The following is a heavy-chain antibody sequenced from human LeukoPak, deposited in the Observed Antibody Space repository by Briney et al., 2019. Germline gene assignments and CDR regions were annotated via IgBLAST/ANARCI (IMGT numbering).Heavy chain of an antibody. CDR1: GFTFSSYW. CDR2: IKQDGSEK. Sequence: GGSLRLSCAASGFTFSSYWMSWVRQAPGKGLEWVANIKQDGSEKYYVDSVKGRFTISRDNAKNSLYLQMNSLRAEDTAVYYCARDKYSSGWYGEINSPLFDYWGQGTLVTVSS. CDR3: ARDKYSSGWYGEINSPLFDY. J-gene: IGHJ4*02. D-gene: IGHD6-19*01. V-gene: IGHV3-7*03.